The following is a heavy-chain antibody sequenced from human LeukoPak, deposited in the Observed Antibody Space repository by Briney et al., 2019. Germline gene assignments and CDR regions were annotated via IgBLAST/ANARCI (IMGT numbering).Heavy chain of an antibody. D-gene: IGHD2-15*01. CDR2: MTPTSGTT. V-gene: IGHV1-8*01. CDR3: ARSGCSSRWFDP. Sequence: GWMTPTSGTTGYPPNFQATVPMTRNASISTAYMELSTLRSEDTAVYYCARSGCSSRWFDPWGQGTLVTVSS. J-gene: IGHJ5*02.